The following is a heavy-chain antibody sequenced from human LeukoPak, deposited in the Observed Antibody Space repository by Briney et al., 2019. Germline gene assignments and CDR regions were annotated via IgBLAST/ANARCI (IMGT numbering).Heavy chain of an antibody. J-gene: IGHJ4*02. D-gene: IGHD3-22*01. CDR1: GFTFSSYA. CDR3: ANSRYDSSGYYGIIGY. CDR2: ISGSGGST. Sequence: GGSLRLSCAASGFTFSSYAMSWVRQAPGKGLEWVSLISGSGGSTYYADSVKGRFTISRDNSKNTLYLQMNSLRAEDTAVYYCANSRYDSSGYYGIIGYWGQGTLVTVSS. V-gene: IGHV3-23*01.